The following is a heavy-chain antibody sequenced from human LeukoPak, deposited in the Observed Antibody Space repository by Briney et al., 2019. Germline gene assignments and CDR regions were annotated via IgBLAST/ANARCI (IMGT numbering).Heavy chain of an antibody. V-gene: IGHV4-59*01. J-gene: IGHJ4*01. CDR2: FYYTGST. Sequence: PSETLSLTCSVSGVSIDSYHWSWIRQPPGKGLEWIGYFYYTGSTNYSPSFEGRVTISEDTSKNQISLRLTSVTAAYTAVYYCAGRTAATTRPFDYWGHGTLVTVSS. CDR3: AGRTAATTRPFDY. D-gene: IGHD2-21*02. CDR1: GVSIDSYH.